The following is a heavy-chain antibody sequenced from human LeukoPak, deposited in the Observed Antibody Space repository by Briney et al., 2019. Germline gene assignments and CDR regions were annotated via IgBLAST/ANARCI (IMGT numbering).Heavy chain of an antibody. CDR3: ARDLVTIVVVVAATLGVGMDV. CDR2: INPSGGST. D-gene: IGHD2-15*01. CDR1: GYSFTAFY. V-gene: IGHV1-46*01. Sequence: ASVKVSCKTSGYSFTAFYIQWVRQAPGRGLEWMGIINPSGGSTSYAQKFQGRVTMTRDTSTSTVYMELSSLRSEDTAVYYCARDLVTIVVVVAATLGVGMDVWGQGTTVTVSS. J-gene: IGHJ6*02.